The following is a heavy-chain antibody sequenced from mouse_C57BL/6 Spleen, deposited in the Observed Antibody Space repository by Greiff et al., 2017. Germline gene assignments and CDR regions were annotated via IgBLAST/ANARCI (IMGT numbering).Heavy chain of an antibody. J-gene: IGHJ3*01. Sequence: EVKLVESGPGLVKPSQSLSLTCSVTGYSITSGYYWNWIRQFPGNKLEWMGYISYDGSNNYNPSLKNRISITRDTSKNQFFLKLNSVTTEDTATYYCARGGLTVAYWGQGTLVTVSA. CDR3: ARGGLTVAY. CDR2: ISYDGSN. CDR1: GYSITSGYY. V-gene: IGHV3-6*01. D-gene: IGHD4-1*01.